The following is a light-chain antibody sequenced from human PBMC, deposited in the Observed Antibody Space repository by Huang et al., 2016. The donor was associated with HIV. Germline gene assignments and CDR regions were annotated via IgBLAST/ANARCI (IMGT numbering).Light chain of an antibody. Sequence: EIVMTQSPATLSVSPGESATLSCRASQTVSTNLAWYQQKSGQAPRLIMFGASTRATGVPARFSGSGSGTEFALAISSLQSEDFAVYYCQQYDSWPPGVYAFGQGTKLEIK. CDR2: GAS. V-gene: IGKV3-15*01. CDR3: QQYDSWPPGVYA. CDR1: QTVSTN. J-gene: IGKJ2*01.